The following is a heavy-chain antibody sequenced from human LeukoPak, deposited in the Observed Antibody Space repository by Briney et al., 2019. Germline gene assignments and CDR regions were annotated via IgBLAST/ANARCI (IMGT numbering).Heavy chain of an antibody. V-gene: IGHV3-21*01. J-gene: IGHJ4*02. CDR1: GFTFSSYS. CDR3: ARGRDYYGSGTYYNYDY. CDR2: ISSSSNYL. D-gene: IGHD3-10*01. Sequence: GGSLRLSCAASGFTFSSYSLNWVRQAPGKGLEWVSSISSSSNYLYYADSVKGRFTISRDNAKNSLYLQMNSLRAEDTAVYYCARGRDYYGSGTYYNYDYWGQGTLVTVSS.